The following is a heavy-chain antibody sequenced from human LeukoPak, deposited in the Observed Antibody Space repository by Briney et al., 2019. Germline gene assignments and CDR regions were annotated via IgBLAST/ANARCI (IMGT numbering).Heavy chain of an antibody. V-gene: IGHV4-30-4*08. CDR1: GGSISSGDYY. D-gene: IGHD1-14*01. CDR2: IYYSGST. Sequence: PSETLSLTCTVSGGSISSGDYYWSWIRQPPGKGLERIGYIYYSGSTYYNPSLKSRVTISVDTSKNQFSLKLSSVTAADTAVYYCARGVRYTAFVIWGQGTMVTVSS. J-gene: IGHJ3*02. CDR3: ARGVRYTAFVI.